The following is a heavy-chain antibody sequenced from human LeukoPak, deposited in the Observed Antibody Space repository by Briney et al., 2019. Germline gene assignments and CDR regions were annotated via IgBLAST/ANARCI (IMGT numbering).Heavy chain of an antibody. Sequence: ASVKVSCKASGYTFTYYALHWVRHAPGQSLEWMGWITTGRGETRYSQEFQRRITFTRDTSASTVYMDLSDLRSDDTAVYYCARGGKQWRGGNYFDSWGQGTLVAVSS. J-gene: IGHJ4*02. CDR3: ARGGKQWRGGNYFDS. CDR1: GYTFTYYA. D-gene: IGHD6-19*01. V-gene: IGHV1-3*04. CDR2: ITTGRGET.